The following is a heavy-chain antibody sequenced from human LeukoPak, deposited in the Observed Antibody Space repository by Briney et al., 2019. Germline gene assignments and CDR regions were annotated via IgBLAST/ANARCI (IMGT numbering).Heavy chain of an antibody. J-gene: IGHJ4*02. D-gene: IGHD2-2*01. CDR2: IHRDDKT. Sequence: GGSLRLSCAASGFAVSSSFIYWVRRAPGKGLEWVSFIHRDDKTYYADSVKGRFTMSRDSSKNTLYLQMNSLGADDTAVYYCAREVISTPSYFDYWGQGILVTVSS. CDR3: AREVISTPSYFDY. CDR1: GFAVSSSF. V-gene: IGHV3-53*01.